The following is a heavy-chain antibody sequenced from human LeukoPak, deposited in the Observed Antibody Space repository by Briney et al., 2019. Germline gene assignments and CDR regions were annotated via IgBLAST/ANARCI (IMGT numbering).Heavy chain of an antibody. CDR2: INPNSGGT. CDR1: GYTFTSYY. Sequence: GASVKVSCKASGYTFTSYYMHWVRQAPGQGLERMGWINPNSGGTNYAQKFQGRVTMTRDTSISTAYMELSRLRSDDTAVYYCASLTPDCSSTSCYTIQPVDYWGQGTLVTVSS. J-gene: IGHJ4*02. D-gene: IGHD2-2*02. CDR3: ASLTPDCSSTSCYTIQPVDY. V-gene: IGHV1-2*02.